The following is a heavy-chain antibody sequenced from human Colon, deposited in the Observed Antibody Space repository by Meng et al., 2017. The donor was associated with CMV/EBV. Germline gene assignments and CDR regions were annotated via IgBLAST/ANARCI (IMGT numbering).Heavy chain of an antibody. Sequence: GESLKISCAASGFTVSTNYMIWVRQAPGKGLEWVAVICSGGTTYYADSVKGRFSISRDNSKNTLYLQMNSLTAEDTAVYYCARERNYYYYGMDVWGQGTTVTVSS. V-gene: IGHV3-53*01. J-gene: IGHJ6*02. CDR1: GFTVSTNY. CDR3: ARERNYYYYGMDV. CDR2: ICSGGTT.